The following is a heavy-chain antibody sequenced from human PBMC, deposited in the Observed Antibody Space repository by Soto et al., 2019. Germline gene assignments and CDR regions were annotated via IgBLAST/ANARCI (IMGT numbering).Heavy chain of an antibody. D-gene: IGHD6-13*01. CDR2: IRSKANSYAT. J-gene: IGHJ4*02. CDR3: TRRESIAAAGADY. Sequence: GGSLRLSCAASGLTFSGSAMHCVRQASGKGLEWVGRIRSKANSYATAYAASVKGRFTISRDDSKNTAYLQMNSLKTEDTAVYYCTRRESIAAAGADYWGQGTLVTVSS. V-gene: IGHV3-73*01. CDR1: GLTFSGSA.